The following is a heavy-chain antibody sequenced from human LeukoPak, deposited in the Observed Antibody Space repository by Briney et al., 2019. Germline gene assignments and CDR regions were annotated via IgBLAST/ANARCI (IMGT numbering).Heavy chain of an antibody. D-gene: IGHD5-18*01. J-gene: IGHJ4*02. V-gene: IGHV4-31*03. Sequence: SQTLSLTCTVSGGSISSNDYYWDWIRHHLGRGLEWIGYNHHTGTTYYNLSLKSRLTISIDTSKDQFSLKLTSVTAADTAVYYCARAPYSYGSYYFDYWGQGTLVTVSS. CDR1: GGSISSNDYY. CDR3: ARAPYSYGSYYFDY. CDR2: NHHTGTT.